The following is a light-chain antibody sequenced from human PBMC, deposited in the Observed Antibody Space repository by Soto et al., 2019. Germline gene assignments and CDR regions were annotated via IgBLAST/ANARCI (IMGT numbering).Light chain of an antibody. V-gene: IGLV2-14*03. CDR1: SNDVGLYNY. J-gene: IGLJ2*01. CDR2: DVT. Sequence: QSVLTQPASVSGSPGQSITISCTGSSNDVGLYNYVSWYQQHPGKAPKLVISDVTNRHSGVSDRFSGSKSGNTAFLTISGLQAEDEADYYCSSYTITATLFGRGTKLTVL. CDR3: SSYTITATL.